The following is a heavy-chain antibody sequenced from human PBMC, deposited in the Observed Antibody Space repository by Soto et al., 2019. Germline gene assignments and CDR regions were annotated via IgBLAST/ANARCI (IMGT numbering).Heavy chain of an antibody. V-gene: IGHV4-59*01. Sequence: SETLSLTRTVSGGSISSYYWSWIRQPPGKGLEWIGYIYYSGSTNYNPSLKSRVTISVDTSKNQFSLKLSSVTAADTAVYYCAXWIVVVPAALPPLNWFDPWGQGTLVTVSS. J-gene: IGHJ5*02. CDR3: AXWIVVVPAALPPLNWFDP. D-gene: IGHD2-2*01. CDR2: IYYSGST. CDR1: GGSISSYY.